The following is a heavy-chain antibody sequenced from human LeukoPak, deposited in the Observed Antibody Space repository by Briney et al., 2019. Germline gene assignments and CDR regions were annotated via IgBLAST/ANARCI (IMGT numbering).Heavy chain of an antibody. J-gene: IGHJ4*02. V-gene: IGHV1-2*02. Sequence: ASVKVSCKASGYTFTGYYMHWVRQAPGQGLEWMGWINPNSGGTNYAQKFQGRVTMTRDTSISTAYMELSRLRSDDTAVYYCAREVIEYSSGWYHFDYWGQGTLVTVSS. D-gene: IGHD6-19*01. CDR3: AREVIEYSSGWYHFDY. CDR2: INPNSGGT. CDR1: GYTFTGYY.